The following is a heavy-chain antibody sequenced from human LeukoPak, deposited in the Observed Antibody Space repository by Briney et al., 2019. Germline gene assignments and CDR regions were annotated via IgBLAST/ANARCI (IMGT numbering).Heavy chain of an antibody. CDR2: IYYSGST. D-gene: IGHD6-19*01. CDR3: ARSPTRQWLVRVGTEFDP. CDR1: GGSISSRSYY. J-gene: IGHJ5*02. Sequence: SETLSLTCTASGGSISSRSYYWGWIRQPPGKGLEWIGSIYYSGSTYYNPSLKSRVTISVDTSKNQFSLKLSSVTAADTAVYYCARSPTRQWLVRVGTEFDPWGQGTLVTVSS. V-gene: IGHV4-39*01.